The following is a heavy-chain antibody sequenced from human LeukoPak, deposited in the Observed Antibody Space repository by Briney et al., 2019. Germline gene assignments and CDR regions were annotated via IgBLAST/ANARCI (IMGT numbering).Heavy chain of an antibody. D-gene: IGHD3-10*01. CDR2: ITGSGDGT. Sequence: GGSLRLSCAASGLTFSSYAMMWVRQSPEKGLEWVSSITGSGDGTYYADSVGGRFTISRDNSKNTLYLQMNSLRAEDTAVYFCVKGFVHPTYYFEYWGQGTLVTVSS. V-gene: IGHV3-23*01. CDR3: VKGFVHPTYYFEY. CDR1: GLTFSSYA. J-gene: IGHJ4*02.